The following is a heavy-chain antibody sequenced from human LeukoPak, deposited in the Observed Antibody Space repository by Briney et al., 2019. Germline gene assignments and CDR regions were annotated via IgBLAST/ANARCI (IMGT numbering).Heavy chain of an antibody. Sequence: SETLSLTCAVYGGSFSGYYWSWIRQPPGKGLEWIGEINHSGSTNYNPSLKSRVTISVDTSKNQFSLKLSSVTAADTAVYYCARGVMRGCYGSGSYFGYWGQGTLVTVSS. V-gene: IGHV4-34*01. CDR1: GGSFSGYY. CDR2: INHSGST. D-gene: IGHD3-10*01. CDR3: ARGVMRGCYGSGSYFGY. J-gene: IGHJ4*02.